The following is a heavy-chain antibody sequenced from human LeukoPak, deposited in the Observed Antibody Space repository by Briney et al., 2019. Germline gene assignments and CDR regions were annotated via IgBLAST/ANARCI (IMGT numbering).Heavy chain of an antibody. J-gene: IGHJ4*02. CDR2: IYPGDSDT. CDR1: GYSFTSYW. Sequence: GESPKISCKGSGYSFTSYWIGWVRQMPGKGLEWMGIIYPGDSDTRYSPSFQGQVTISADKSISTAYLQWSSLKASDTAMYYCARVGYYYDSSGYLYYFDYWGQGTLVTVSS. D-gene: IGHD3-22*01. V-gene: IGHV5-51*01. CDR3: ARVGYYYDSSGYLYYFDY.